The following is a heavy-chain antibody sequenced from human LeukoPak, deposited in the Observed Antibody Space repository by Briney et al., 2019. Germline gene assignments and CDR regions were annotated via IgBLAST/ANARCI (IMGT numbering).Heavy chain of an antibody. V-gene: IGHV3-21*01. D-gene: IGHD2-2*03. CDR2: ISSSSSYI. CDR1: GFTFSSYS. Sequence: GGSLRLSCAASGFTFSSYSMNWVRQAPGKGLEWVSSISSSSSYIYYADSVKGRFTISRDNAKNSLYLQMNSLRAEDTAVYYCARDLSGYFSGMDVWGQGTTVTVSS. J-gene: IGHJ6*02. CDR3: ARDLSGYFSGMDV.